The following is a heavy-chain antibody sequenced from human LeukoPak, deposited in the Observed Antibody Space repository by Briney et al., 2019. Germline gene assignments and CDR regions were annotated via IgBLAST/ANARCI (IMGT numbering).Heavy chain of an antibody. V-gene: IGHV1-8*01. CDR3: ARVPPRRVVVPAPIDY. CDR1: GYTFTSYD. CDR2: MNPNSGNT. J-gene: IGHJ4*02. D-gene: IGHD2-2*01. Sequence: GASVKVSCKASGYTFTSYDINWVRQATGQGLEWMGWMNPNSGNTGYAQKFQGRVTMTRNTSISTAYMELSSLRSEDTAEYYCARVPPRRVVVPAPIDYWGQGTLVTVSS.